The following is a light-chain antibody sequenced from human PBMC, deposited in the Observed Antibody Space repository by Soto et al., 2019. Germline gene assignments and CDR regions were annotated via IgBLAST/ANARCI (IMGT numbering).Light chain of an antibody. Sequence: EIVMTQSPATLSVSPGEGATLSCKASQIVYNNLAWYQQRPGQPPRLLIYDASTRATGISARFSGSGYGTEFTLSISSQQSEDFAVYFCQQCRNWPLTFGGGTKVEIK. J-gene: IGKJ4*01. V-gene: IGKV3-15*01. CDR3: QQCRNWPLT. CDR1: QIVYNN. CDR2: DAS.